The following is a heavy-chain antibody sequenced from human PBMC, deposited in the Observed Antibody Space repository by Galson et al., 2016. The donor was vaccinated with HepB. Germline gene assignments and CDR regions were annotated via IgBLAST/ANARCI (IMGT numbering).Heavy chain of an antibody. CDR1: GFIFDDYA. Sequence: SLRLSCAASGFIFDDYAMHWVRQGPGKGLEWVSGISWNSGRLDYADSVKGRFTISRDNAKNSLYLELNNLRAEDTALYYCAKDKASTGYYPPNYFDHWGRGTLVTVSS. CDR3: AKDKASTGYYPPNYFDH. J-gene: IGHJ4*02. D-gene: IGHD3-9*01. CDR2: ISWNSGRL. V-gene: IGHV3-9*01.